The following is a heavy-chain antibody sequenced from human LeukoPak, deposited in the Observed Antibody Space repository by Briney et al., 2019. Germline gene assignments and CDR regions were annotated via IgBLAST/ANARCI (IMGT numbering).Heavy chain of an antibody. CDR1: GGXFSGYY. CDR2: INHSGST. CDR3: ARGPGTWYYY. J-gene: IGHJ4*02. D-gene: IGHD6-13*01. V-gene: IGHV4-34*01. Sequence: PSETLSLTCAVYGGXFSGYYCSWIRQPPGKGLEWIGEINHSGSTNYNPSLKSRVTISIDTSKNQFSLKLSSVTAADTALYYCARGPGTWYYYWGQGSLVTVSS.